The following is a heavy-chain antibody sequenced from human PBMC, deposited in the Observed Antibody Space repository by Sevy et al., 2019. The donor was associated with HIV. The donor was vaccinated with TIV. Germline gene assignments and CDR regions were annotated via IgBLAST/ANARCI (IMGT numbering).Heavy chain of an antibody. CDR2: ISYDGNKK. CDR1: GFSFSSHG. CDR3: ARDGGWYNYAPSDY. V-gene: IGHV3-30*03. D-gene: IGHD1-1*01. J-gene: IGHJ4*02. Sequence: GGSLRLSCAASGFSFSSHGMHWVRQAPGKGLEWQSVISYDGNKKYYADSGKGRFTISRDNSKNTLYLQMNSLRPEETAVYYCARDGGWYNYAPSDYWGQGTLVTVSS.